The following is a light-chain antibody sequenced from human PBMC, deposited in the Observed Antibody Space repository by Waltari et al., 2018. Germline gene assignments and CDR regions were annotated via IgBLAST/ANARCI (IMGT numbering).Light chain of an antibody. CDR1: RPNIGAGYD. V-gene: IGLV1-40*01. Sequence: QSVLTQPPSVSGAPGQRVIIPCTRSRPNIGAGYDVHWYQQLPRTAPKLLIYGKNNRPSGVPDRFSGSKSGTSASLAITGLQAEDEADYYCSSYAGSNNLVFGGGTKLTVL. CDR3: SSYAGSNNLV. J-gene: IGLJ2*01. CDR2: GKN.